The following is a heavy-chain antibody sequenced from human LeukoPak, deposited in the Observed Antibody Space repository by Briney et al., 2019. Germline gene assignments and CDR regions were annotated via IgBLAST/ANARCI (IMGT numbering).Heavy chain of an antibody. CDR1: GGTFSSYA. Sequence: GSSVKVSCKASGGTFSSYAISWVRQAPGQGLEWMGRIIPILGIANYAQKFQGRVTITADKSTSTAYMELSSLRSEDTAVYYCARVLGMWKHGEYYFDYWGQGTLVTVSS. D-gene: IGHD1-1*01. CDR3: ARVLGMWKHGEYYFDY. CDR2: IIPILGIA. J-gene: IGHJ4*02. V-gene: IGHV1-69*04.